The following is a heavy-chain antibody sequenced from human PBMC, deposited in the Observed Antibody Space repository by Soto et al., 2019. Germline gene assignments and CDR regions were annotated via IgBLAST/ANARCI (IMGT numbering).Heavy chain of an antibody. CDR1: GFTFSSYS. Sequence: EVQLVESGGGLVKPGGSLRLSCAASGFTFSSYSMNWVRQAPGKGLEWVSSISSSSSYIYYADSVKGRFTISRDNAKNSLYLQMNSLRAEDTAVYYCARDGNYYDSSGYFLAYDFDYWGQGTLVTVSS. CDR2: ISSSSSYI. J-gene: IGHJ4*02. CDR3: ARDGNYYDSSGYFLAYDFDY. D-gene: IGHD3-22*01. V-gene: IGHV3-21*01.